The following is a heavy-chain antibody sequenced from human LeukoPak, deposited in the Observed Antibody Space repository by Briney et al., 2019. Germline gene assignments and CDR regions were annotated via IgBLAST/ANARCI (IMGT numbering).Heavy chain of an antibody. D-gene: IGHD1-26*01. Sequence: SETLSLTCTVSGGSISSSSYYWGWIRQPPGKGLEWIGSIYYSGSTYYNPALKSRVTISVDTSKNQFSLKLSSVTAADTAVYYCARHLWGLNYYYMDVWGKGTTVTISS. J-gene: IGHJ6*03. CDR2: IYYSGST. CDR1: GGSISSSSYY. CDR3: ARHLWGLNYYYMDV. V-gene: IGHV4-39*01.